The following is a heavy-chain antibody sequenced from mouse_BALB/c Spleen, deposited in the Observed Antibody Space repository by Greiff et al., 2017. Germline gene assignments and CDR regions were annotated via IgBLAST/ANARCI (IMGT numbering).Heavy chain of an antibody. V-gene: IGHV1-15*01. J-gene: IGHJ4*01. CDR1: GYTFTDYE. CDR2: IDPETGGT. D-gene: IGHD2-14*01. CDR3: TRGGYRYDNAMDY. Sequence: VKLVESGAELVRPGASVTLSCKASGYTFTDYEMHWVKQTPVHGLEWIGAIDPETGGTAYNQKFKGKATLTADKSSSTAYMELRSLTSEDSAVYYCTRGGYRYDNAMDYWGQGTSVTVSS.